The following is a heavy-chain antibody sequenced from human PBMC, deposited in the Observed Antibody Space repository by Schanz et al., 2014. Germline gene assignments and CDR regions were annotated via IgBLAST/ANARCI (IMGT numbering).Heavy chain of an antibody. Sequence: QVQLVESGGGVVQPGRSLRLSCAASGFTFSSYAVHWVRQAPDKGLVWVAVTSSDGSLKYYADSVKGRFTISRDNSRDTVYLQMKSLRGEDRVVYSCARGGRGGYPGRVFDIGGQGTMVTASS. V-gene: IGHV3-30*04. D-gene: IGHD5-12*01. J-gene: IGHJ3*02. CDR1: GFTFSSYA. CDR2: TSSDGSLK. CDR3: ARGGRGGYPGRVFDI.